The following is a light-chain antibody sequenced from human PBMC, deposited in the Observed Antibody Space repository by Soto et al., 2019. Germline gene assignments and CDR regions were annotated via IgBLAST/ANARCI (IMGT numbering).Light chain of an antibody. CDR3: QQYGSSPPIT. V-gene: IGKV3-20*01. Sequence: EIVLTQSPVTLSLSPGERATLSCSASQRVSSGNLAWYQQKPGLAPRLLIFGATSRAAGIPDRFSGSGSGTDFTLTISRLEPEDFAVYYCQQYGSSPPITFGQGTRLEIK. J-gene: IGKJ5*01. CDR1: QRVSSGN. CDR2: GAT.